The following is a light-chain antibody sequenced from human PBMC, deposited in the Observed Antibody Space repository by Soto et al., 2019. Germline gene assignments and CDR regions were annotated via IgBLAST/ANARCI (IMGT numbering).Light chain of an antibody. Sequence: EIVLTQSPGTLSLSLGGRATLSCRASQSVSSSYLARYQQKPGQAPRLLIYGASSRATGIPDRFSGSGSGTDFTLTISRLDPEDFAGYYCQQYGSSPLAFGGGTKVEIK. J-gene: IGKJ4*01. V-gene: IGKV3-20*01. CDR3: QQYGSSPLA. CDR2: GAS. CDR1: QSVSSSY.